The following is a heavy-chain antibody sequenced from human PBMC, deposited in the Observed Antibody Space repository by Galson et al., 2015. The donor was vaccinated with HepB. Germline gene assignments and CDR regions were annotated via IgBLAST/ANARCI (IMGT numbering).Heavy chain of an antibody. CDR1: GFTFSDYY. V-gene: IGHV3-11*06. J-gene: IGHJ4*02. D-gene: IGHD2-15*01. Sequence: SLRLSCAASGFTFSDYYMSWIRQAPGKGLEWVSYISGGSTSTNYADSVKGRFTISRDNAKNSLYLQMNSLRAEDTAVYYCARDRPRFCSGGSCYSLDFWGQGTLVTVSS. CDR2: ISGGSTST. CDR3: ARDRPRFCSGGSCYSLDF.